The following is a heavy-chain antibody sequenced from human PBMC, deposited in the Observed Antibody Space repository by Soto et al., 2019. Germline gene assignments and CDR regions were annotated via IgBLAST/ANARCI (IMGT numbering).Heavy chain of an antibody. D-gene: IGHD2-15*01. CDR2: IYYSGST. Sequence: SETLSLTCTVSGGSISGSSYYWGWIRQPPGKGLEWIGSIYYSGSTYYNPSLKSRVTISVDTSKNQFSLKLSSVTAADTAVYYCARHLGYCSGGSCYPVYYYYYYMDVWGKGTTVTVSS. J-gene: IGHJ6*03. CDR1: GGSISGSSYY. V-gene: IGHV4-39*01. CDR3: ARHLGYCSGGSCYPVYYYYYYMDV.